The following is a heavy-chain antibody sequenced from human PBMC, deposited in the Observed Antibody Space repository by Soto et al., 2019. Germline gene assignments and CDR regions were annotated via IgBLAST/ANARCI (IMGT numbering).Heavy chain of an antibody. D-gene: IGHD4-17*01. V-gene: IGHV4-31*03. CDR1: GGSISSGGLY. Sequence: QVQLQESGPGLVKSSQTLSLTCTVSGGSISSGGLYWNWIRQHPGKGLEWIGYIYYTGSTYYNPSLKSRLIISIDTSKNQFSLKLNSVTAAETAVYFCARGGDRYGDYNIFDYWGQGTLVTVSS. J-gene: IGHJ4*02. CDR2: IYYTGST. CDR3: ARGGDRYGDYNIFDY.